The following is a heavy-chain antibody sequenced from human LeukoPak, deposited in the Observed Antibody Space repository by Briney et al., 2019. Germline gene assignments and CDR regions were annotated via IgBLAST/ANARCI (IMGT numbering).Heavy chain of an antibody. CDR3: ARPEFYSTDVYCFDY. CDR1: GYSFTSYW. J-gene: IGHJ4*02. CDR2: IYPGDSDT. D-gene: IGHD4-11*01. V-gene: IGHV5-51*01. Sequence: GESLKISCKGSGYSFTSYWIGWVRQMPGKGLEWMGIIYPGDSDTRYSPSFQGQVTISADKSISTAYLQWSSLKAPDTAMYYCARPEFYSTDVYCFDYWGQGTLVTVSS.